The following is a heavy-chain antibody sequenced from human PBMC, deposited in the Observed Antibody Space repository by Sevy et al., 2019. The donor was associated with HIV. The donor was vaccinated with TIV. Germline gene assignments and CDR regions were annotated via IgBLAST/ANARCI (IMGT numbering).Heavy chain of an antibody. CDR1: GFTFSSYW. CDR3: ARVGGEYCSGGSCYPYYFDY. Sequence: GGPLRLSCAASGFTFSSYWMHWVRQAPGKGLVWVSRINSDGSSTSYADSVKGRFTISRDNAKNTLYLQMNSLRAEDTAVYYCARVGGEYCSGGSCYPYYFDYWGQGTLVTVSS. V-gene: IGHV3-74*01. D-gene: IGHD2-15*01. CDR2: INSDGSST. J-gene: IGHJ4*02.